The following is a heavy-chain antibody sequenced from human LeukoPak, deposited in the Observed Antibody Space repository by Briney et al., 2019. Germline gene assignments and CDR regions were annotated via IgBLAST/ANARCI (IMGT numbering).Heavy chain of an antibody. CDR2: IYPADSDT. V-gene: IGHV5-51*01. CDR3: ARQSTRGVLRFLV. J-gene: IGHJ6*02. Sequence: GESLKISCQVSGYIFTDYWIGWVRQMPGKGLESMGIIYPADSDTAYSPFFQGQVTISADKSISTVYLQWSSLKASDSAKYYCARQSTRGVLRFLVWGQGTTVTVSS. CDR1: GYIFTDYW. D-gene: IGHD3-3*01.